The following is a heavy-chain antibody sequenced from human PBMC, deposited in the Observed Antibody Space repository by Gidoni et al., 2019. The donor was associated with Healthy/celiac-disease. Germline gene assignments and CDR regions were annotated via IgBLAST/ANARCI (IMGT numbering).Heavy chain of an antibody. J-gene: IGHJ4*02. Sequence: EVQLLEAGGGVVQPRGSLTLVCPASGFSFRSYAMSWVRPAPGKGLEWVSAISGSGGSTYYADSMKGRFTISRDNSKSTLYLQMNSLRAEDTAVYYCAKTSPSSGWPIYFDYWGQGTLVTVSS. CDR3: AKTSPSSGWPIYFDY. V-gene: IGHV3-23*01. D-gene: IGHD6-19*01. CDR2: ISGSGGST. CDR1: GFSFRSYA.